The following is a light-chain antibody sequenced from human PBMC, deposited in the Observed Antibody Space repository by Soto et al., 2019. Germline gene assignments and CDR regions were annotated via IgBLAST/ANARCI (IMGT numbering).Light chain of an antibody. V-gene: IGKV3-15*01. J-gene: IGKJ1*01. CDR3: QHYGNSLWT. Sequence: EIVMTQSPATLSVSPGERATLSCRASQSVSSNLAWYQQKPGQAPRLLIYGASTRATGIPARFSGSGSGTEFTLTISGLEPEDFAVYYCQHYGNSLWTFGQGTKVDIK. CDR2: GAS. CDR1: QSVSSN.